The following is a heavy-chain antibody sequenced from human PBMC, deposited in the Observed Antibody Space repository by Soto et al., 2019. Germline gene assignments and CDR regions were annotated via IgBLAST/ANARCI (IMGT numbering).Heavy chain of an antibody. D-gene: IGHD6-13*01. V-gene: IGHV3-48*01. J-gene: IGHJ4*02. CDR1: GFTFSTSA. Sequence: EVQLVESGGVLVQPEGSLRLSCAASGFTFSTSAMNWVRQAPGKGLEWVSYISSGGSTIYYADSVKGRFTISRDNAKSSLYLQMNTLGAEDTAGYYCARGGSSWSVDYGGQGTLVTVSS. CDR3: ARGGSSWSVDY. CDR2: ISSGGSTI.